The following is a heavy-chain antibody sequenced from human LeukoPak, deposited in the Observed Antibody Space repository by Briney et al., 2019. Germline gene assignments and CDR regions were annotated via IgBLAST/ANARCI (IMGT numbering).Heavy chain of an antibody. V-gene: IGHV3-30*18. J-gene: IGHJ4*02. CDR2: ISYDGSNK. CDR1: GFTFSSYG. Sequence: GGSLRLSCAASGFTFSSYGMHWVRQAPGKGLEWVSVISYDGSNKYYADSVKGRFTISRDNAKNKMYLQMNSLRVEDTALYYCAKMGRLATPDFHYWGQGTLVTVSS. D-gene: IGHD1-26*01. CDR3: AKMGRLATPDFHY.